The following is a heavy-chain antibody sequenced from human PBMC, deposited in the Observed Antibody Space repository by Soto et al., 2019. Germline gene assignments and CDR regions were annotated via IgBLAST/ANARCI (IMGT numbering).Heavy chain of an antibody. V-gene: IGHV4-39*02. Sequence: SETLSLTCTVSGGSISSSSYYWGWIRQPPGKGLEWIGSIYYSGSTYYNPSLKSRVTISVDTSKNQFSLKLSSVTAADTAVYYCAKDGGPAYCNSPGCSAEHFVYWGRGTQVTVSS. CDR3: AKDGGPAYCNSPGCSAEHFVY. CDR1: GGSISSSSYY. J-gene: IGHJ4*02. D-gene: IGHD2-2*01. CDR2: IYYSGST.